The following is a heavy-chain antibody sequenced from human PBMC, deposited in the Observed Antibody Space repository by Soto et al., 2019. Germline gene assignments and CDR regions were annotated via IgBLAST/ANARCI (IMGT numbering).Heavy chain of an antibody. Sequence: QVQLQQWGAGLLKPSETLSLTCAVYGGSFSGYYWSWIRQPPGKGLEWIGEINHSGSTNYNPSLKSRVTISVDTSKNQFSLKLSSVTAADTAVYYCARAFVVVVAATGGMDVWGQGTTVTVSS. D-gene: IGHD2-15*01. CDR1: GGSFSGYY. V-gene: IGHV4-34*01. CDR3: ARAFVVVVAATGGMDV. CDR2: INHSGST. J-gene: IGHJ6*02.